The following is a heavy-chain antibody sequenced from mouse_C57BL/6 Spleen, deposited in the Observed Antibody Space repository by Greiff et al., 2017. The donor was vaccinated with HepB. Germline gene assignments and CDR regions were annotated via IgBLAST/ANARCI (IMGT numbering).Heavy chain of an antibody. CDR3: ARYYYGSTYWYFDV. CDR1: GYTFTSYW. CDR2: IDPSDSYT. J-gene: IGHJ1*03. D-gene: IGHD1-1*01. Sequence: VQLQQPGAELVMPGASVKLSCKASGYTFTSYWMHWVKQRPGQGLEWIGEIDPSDSYTNYNQKFKGKSTLTVDKSSSTAYMQLSSLTSEDSAVYYFARYYYGSTYWYFDVWGTGTTVTVSS. V-gene: IGHV1-69*01.